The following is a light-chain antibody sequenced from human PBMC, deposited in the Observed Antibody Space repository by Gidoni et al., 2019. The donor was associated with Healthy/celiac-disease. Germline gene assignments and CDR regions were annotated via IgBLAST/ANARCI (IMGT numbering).Light chain of an antibody. J-gene: IGKJ1*01. CDR1: QSISSW. CDR2: KAS. Sequence: DIQMTQSPSTLSASVGDRVTITCRASQSISSWLAWYQQKPGKAPKLLIYKASSLESGFPSRFSGSGSGTEFTLTISSLQPDDFATYHCQQYTRSPAFGQGTKVEIK. V-gene: IGKV1-5*03. CDR3: QQYTRSPA.